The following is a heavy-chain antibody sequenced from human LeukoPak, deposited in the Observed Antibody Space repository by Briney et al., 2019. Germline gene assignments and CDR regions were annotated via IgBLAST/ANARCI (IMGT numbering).Heavy chain of an antibody. Sequence: SETLSLTCTVSGGSISSGGYYWSWIRQHPGKGLEWIGYIYYGGSTYYNPSLKSRVTISVDTSKNQFSLKLSSVTAADTAVYYCARVVGAALDYWGQGTLVTVSS. CDR2: IYYGGST. J-gene: IGHJ4*02. CDR3: ARVVGAALDY. CDR1: GGSISSGGYY. D-gene: IGHD1-26*01. V-gene: IGHV4-31*03.